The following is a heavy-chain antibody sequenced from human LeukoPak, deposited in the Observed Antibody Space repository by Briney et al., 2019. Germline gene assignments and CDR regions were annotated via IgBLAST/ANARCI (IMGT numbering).Heavy chain of an antibody. J-gene: IGHJ4*02. CDR3: ARKGSSWWGFDY. V-gene: IGHV3-21*01. D-gene: IGHD6-13*01. Sequence: GGSLRLSCAASGFTLRSYTMNWVRQAPGKGLEWVSSIGISSNKIYYADSVKGRFIISRDNAKNSVYLQMNSLRAEDTAVYYCARKGSSWWGFDYWGQGTLVTVSS. CDR1: GFTLRSYT. CDR2: IGISSNKI.